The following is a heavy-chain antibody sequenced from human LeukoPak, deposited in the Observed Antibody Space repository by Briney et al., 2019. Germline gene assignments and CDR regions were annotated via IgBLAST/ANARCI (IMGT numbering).Heavy chain of an antibody. D-gene: IGHD2-15*01. CDR2: IYTSGST. Sequence: SETLSLTCTVSGGSISSGSYYWSWIRQPAGKGLEWIGRIYTSGSTNYNPSLKSRVTISVDTSMNQFSLKLSSVTAADMAVYYCARGICSGGSCYPDYWGQGTLVTVSS. V-gene: IGHV4-61*02. J-gene: IGHJ4*02. CDR1: GGSISSGSYY. CDR3: ARGICSGGSCYPDY.